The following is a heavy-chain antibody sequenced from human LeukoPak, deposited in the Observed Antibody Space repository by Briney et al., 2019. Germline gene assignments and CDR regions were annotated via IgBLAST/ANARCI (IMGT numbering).Heavy chain of an antibody. CDR2: ISYDGSNK. CDR1: GFTFSSYA. Sequence: GRSLRLSCAASGFTFSSYAMHWVRQAPGKGLEWVAVISYDGSNKYYADSVKGRFTISRDNSKNTLYLQMNSLRAEDTAVYYCAKDPLRSSGGYWGQGTLVTVSS. CDR3: AKDPLRSSGGY. J-gene: IGHJ4*02. D-gene: IGHD6-19*01. V-gene: IGHV3-30-3*01.